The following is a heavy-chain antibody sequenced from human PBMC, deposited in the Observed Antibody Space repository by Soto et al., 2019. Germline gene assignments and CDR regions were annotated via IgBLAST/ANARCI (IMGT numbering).Heavy chain of an antibody. CDR1: GGTFSSYA. D-gene: IGHD5-18*01. V-gene: IGHV1-69*13. J-gene: IGHJ6*02. CDR3: ARDLSLAGSDTALDV. CDR2: IIPIFGTA. Sequence: ASVKVSCKASGGTFSSYAISWVRQAPGQGLEWMGGIIPIFGTANYAQKFQGRVTITADESTSTANMEMSSLRSEDTAVYYCARDLSLAGSDTALDVWGRGATGT.